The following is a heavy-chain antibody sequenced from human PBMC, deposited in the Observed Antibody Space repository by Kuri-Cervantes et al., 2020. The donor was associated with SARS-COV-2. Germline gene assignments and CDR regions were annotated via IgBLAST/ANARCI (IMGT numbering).Heavy chain of an antibody. CDR1: GYTFTSYD. J-gene: IGHJ6*03. Sequence: ASVKVSCKASGYTFTSYDINWVRQATGQGLEWMGWMNPNSGNTGYAQKFQGRVTMTRDTSTSTVYMELSSLRSEDAAVYYCARDFSGGQLLSGWSRQTYYYYYYYMDVWGKGTTVTVSS. D-gene: IGHD2-2*01. CDR3: ARDFSGGQLLSGWSRQTYYYYYYYMDV. V-gene: IGHV1-8*02. CDR2: MNPNSGNT.